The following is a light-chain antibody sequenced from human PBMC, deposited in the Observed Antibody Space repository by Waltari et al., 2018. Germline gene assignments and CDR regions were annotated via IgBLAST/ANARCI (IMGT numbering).Light chain of an antibody. CDR3: VLYMGNGIWV. Sequence: QTVVTQEPSFSVSPGGTVTLTCGLTSGSVSTTYYPSWYPQTPGQAPRTLIYNTNTRSSGVPHRFAGSILGKKAALTITGAQADDESDYYCVLYMGNGIWVFGGGTKLTVL. V-gene: IGLV8-61*01. CDR1: SGSVSTTYY. J-gene: IGLJ3*02. CDR2: NTN.